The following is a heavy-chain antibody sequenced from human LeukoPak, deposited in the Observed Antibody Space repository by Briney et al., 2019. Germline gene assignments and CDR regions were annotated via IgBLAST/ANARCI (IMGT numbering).Heavy chain of an antibody. CDR1: GGSISGSY. J-gene: IGHJ4*02. D-gene: IGHD4-17*01. V-gene: IGHV4-59*01. CDR3: TRGIESYGDYGY. CDR2: MYNSGST. Sequence: SETLSLACTVSGGSISGSYWSWIRQPPGKGLEWIAYMYNSGSTNYNPSLKSRVTISIDTSKNQFSLKLSSLTAADTAIYYCTRGIESYGDYGYWGQGILVTVSS.